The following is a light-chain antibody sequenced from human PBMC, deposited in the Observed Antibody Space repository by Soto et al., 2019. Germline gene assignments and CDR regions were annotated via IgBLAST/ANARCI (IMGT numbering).Light chain of an antibody. V-gene: IGKV3-11*01. CDR3: QQRSNWPRT. CDR1: QGVSSY. CDR2: DAS. Sequence: IVLTQSPATLSLSPGERATLSCRASQGVSSYLAWYQQKPGQAPRLLIYDASNRATGIPARFSGSGSGTDFTLTISSLEPEDFAVYYCQQRSNWPRTFGQGTKVDIK. J-gene: IGKJ1*01.